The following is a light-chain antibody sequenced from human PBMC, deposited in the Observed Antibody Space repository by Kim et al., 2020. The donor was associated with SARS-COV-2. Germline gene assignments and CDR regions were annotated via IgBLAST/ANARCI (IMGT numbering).Light chain of an antibody. CDR2: EVS. CDR3: ISYAGSTYV. V-gene: IGLV2-8*01. J-gene: IGLJ1*01. CDR1: SSDVGGYNH. Sequence: PDQSSTRSTTGTSSDVGGYNHVSWYQQHPGKAPKLMIYEVSKRPSGVPDRFSGSKSGNTASLTVSGLQAEDEADYYCISYAGSTYVFGTGTKVTVL.